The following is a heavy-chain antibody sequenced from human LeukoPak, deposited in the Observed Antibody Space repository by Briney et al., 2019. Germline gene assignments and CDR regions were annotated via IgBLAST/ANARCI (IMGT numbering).Heavy chain of an antibody. D-gene: IGHD3-3*01. Sequence: PGGSLRLSCAASGFTFSSYRMNWVRQAPGKGLEWVSYISSSSSTIYYADSVKGRFTISRDNAKNSLYLQMNSLRAEDTAVYYCAREGYDFWSGYRNYFDYWGQGTLVTVSS. V-gene: IGHV3-48*01. CDR3: AREGYDFWSGYRNYFDY. CDR1: GFTFSSYR. J-gene: IGHJ4*02. CDR2: ISSSSSTI.